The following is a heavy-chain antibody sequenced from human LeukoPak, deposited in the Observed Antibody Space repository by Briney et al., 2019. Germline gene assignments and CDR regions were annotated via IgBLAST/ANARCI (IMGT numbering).Heavy chain of an antibody. CDR1: GYTFTSYG. Sequence: GASVKVSCKASGYTFTSYGISWVRQAPGQGLEWMGWISAYNGNTNYAQKLQGRVTMTTDASTSTAYMELRSLRSDDTAVYYCARDLKEPDIWFGTPIGAFDIWGQGTMVTVSS. V-gene: IGHV1-18*01. D-gene: IGHD3-10*01. CDR3: ARDLKEPDIWFGTPIGAFDI. J-gene: IGHJ3*02. CDR2: ISAYNGNT.